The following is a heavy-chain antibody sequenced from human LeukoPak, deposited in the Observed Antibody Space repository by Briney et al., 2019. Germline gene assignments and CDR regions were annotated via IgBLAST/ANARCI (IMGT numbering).Heavy chain of an antibody. Sequence: ASVKVSCKASGYSFTSYYMQWVRQAPGQGLEWMRIINPIGGSTTYAQNFQGRVTMTRDTSTSTVYMDLTSLRSEDTAVYYCARGYYDFPFWGQGTLVTVSS. CDR1: GYSFTSYY. CDR2: INPIGGST. V-gene: IGHV1-46*01. D-gene: IGHD3-3*01. J-gene: IGHJ4*02. CDR3: ARGYYDFPF.